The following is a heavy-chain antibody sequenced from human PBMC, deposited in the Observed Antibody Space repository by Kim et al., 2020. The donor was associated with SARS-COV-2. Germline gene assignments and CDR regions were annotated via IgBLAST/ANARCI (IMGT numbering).Heavy chain of an antibody. J-gene: IGHJ5*02. V-gene: IGHV1-24*01. CDR3: ATVETGPNSAAFDP. D-gene: IGHD3-9*01. Sequence: AQKFQDRVTMTEDTSTDTAYMELSSLRSEDTAVYYCATVETGPNSAAFDPWGQGTLVTVSS.